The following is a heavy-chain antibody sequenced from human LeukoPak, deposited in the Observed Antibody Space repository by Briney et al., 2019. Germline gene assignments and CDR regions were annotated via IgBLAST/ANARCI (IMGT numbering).Heavy chain of an antibody. CDR1: GGTFSSYA. D-gene: IGHD2-8*01. J-gene: IGHJ3*02. V-gene: IGHV1-69*06. CDR3: ARQRGGQYEDGFDI. CDR2: IIPIFGTA. Sequence: ASVKVSCKASGGTFSSYAISWVRQAPGQGLEWMGGIIPIFGTANYAQKFQGRVTITADKSTSTAYMELSSLRSEDTAVYYCARQRGGQYEDGFDIWGQGTMVTVSS.